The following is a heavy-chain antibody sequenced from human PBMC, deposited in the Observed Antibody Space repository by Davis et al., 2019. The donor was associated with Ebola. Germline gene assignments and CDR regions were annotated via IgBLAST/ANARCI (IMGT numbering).Heavy chain of an antibody. CDR2: IIPILGIA. V-gene: IGHV1-69*04. J-gene: IGHJ5*02. Sequence: SVKVSCKASGGTFSSYAISWVRQAPGQGLEWMGRIIPILGIANYAQKFQGRVTITADKSTSTAYMELSSLRSEDTAVYYCARDPAIMITFGGVIVIPRWFDPWGQGTLVTVSS. CDR1: GGTFSSYA. CDR3: ARDPAIMITFGGVIVIPRWFDP. D-gene: IGHD3-16*02.